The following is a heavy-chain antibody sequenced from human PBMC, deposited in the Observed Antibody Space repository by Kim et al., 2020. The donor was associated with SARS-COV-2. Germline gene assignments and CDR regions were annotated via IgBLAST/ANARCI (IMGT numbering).Heavy chain of an antibody. D-gene: IGHD6-13*01. Sequence: PSLKSRVTISVGADKNQFSLKLSSVPAADTAVYYCARAREGYSSRWYLDYWGQGTLVTVSS. J-gene: IGHJ4*02. CDR3: ARAREGYSSRWYLDY. V-gene: IGHV4-59*01.